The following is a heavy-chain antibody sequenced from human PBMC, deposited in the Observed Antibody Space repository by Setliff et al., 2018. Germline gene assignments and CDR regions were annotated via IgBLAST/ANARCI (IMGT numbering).Heavy chain of an antibody. Sequence: ASVKVSCKASGYTFTGYSMHWVRQAPGQGLEWMGRINPNSGGTNYAQKFQGRVTMTRDTSISTACMELSRLKYDDTAVYYCARAGQLDYFQHWGQGTLVTVSS. V-gene: IGHV1-2*06. CDR2: INPNSGGT. J-gene: IGHJ1*01. CDR3: ARAGQLDYFQH. CDR1: GYTFTGYS. D-gene: IGHD6-13*01.